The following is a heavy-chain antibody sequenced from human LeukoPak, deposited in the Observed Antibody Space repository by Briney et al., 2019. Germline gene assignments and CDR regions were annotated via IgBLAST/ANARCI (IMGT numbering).Heavy chain of an antibody. V-gene: IGHV3-23*01. CDR2: LSPSGGIT. J-gene: IGHJ4*02. CDR3: AKGVNYFVLEY. Sequence: PGGSLRLSCAASGFTFSTYAMSWVRQAPGKGLEWVSALSPSGGITYYEDSVKGQFTISRDNSKNTLYLQMNSLRAEDTAVYYCAKGVNYFVLEYWGQGTLVTISS. D-gene: IGHD3-10*02. CDR1: GFTFSTYA.